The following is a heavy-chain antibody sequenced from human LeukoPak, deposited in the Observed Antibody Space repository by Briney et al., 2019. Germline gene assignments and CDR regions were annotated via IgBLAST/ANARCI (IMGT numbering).Heavy chain of an antibody. CDR2: IYYSGST. J-gene: IGHJ4*02. CDR3: ARVGVRGRRGKGMAAYYFDY. Sequence: SETLSLTCTVSGGSIRSGGYHWGWIRQPPGKGLEWIGSIYYSGSTYYNQSLKSRVTISVDTSKYKFSLKLSSVTAADTAVYYCARVGVRGRRGKGMAAYYFDYWGQGTLVTVSS. D-gene: IGHD3-10*01. V-gene: IGHV4-39*02. CDR1: GGSIRSGGYH.